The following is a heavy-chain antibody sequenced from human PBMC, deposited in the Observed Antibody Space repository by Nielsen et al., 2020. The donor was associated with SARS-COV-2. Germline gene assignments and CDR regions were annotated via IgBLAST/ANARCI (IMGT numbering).Heavy chain of an antibody. D-gene: IGHD3-22*01. CDR3: ARDLNSSGYYPSDAFDI. Sequence: GESLKISCAASGFTFSGYSMNWVRQAPGKGLEWVSSISSSSSYIYYADSVKGRFTISRDNAKNSLYLQMNSLRAEDTAVYYCARDLNSSGYYPSDAFDIWGHGTMVTVSS. CDR1: GFTFSGYS. V-gene: IGHV3-21*01. CDR2: ISSSSSYI. J-gene: IGHJ3*02.